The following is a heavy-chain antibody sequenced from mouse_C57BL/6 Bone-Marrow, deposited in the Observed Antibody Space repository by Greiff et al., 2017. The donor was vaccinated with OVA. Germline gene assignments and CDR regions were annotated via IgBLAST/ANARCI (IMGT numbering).Heavy chain of an antibody. Sequence: VQLQQPVAELVRPGASVKLSCTASGFNINNTYMHWVKQRPEQGLEWIGRIDPANGSTKYAPKFKGKATITADTSSITAYLQLSSLTSEDTAIYYCAREDYACLDYWGQGTTLTVSS. CDR3: AREDYACLDY. CDR2: IDPANGST. D-gene: IGHD2-4*01. J-gene: IGHJ2*01. V-gene: IGHV14-3*01. CDR1: GFNINNTY.